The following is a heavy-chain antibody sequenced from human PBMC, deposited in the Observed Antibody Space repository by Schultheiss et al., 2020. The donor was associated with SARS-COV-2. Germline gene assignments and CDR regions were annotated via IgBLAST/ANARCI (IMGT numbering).Heavy chain of an antibody. CDR3: ARDGLNWYFDL. CDR2: IYSGGST. J-gene: IGHJ2*01. Sequence: GGSLRLSCAASGFTFSGYWMSWVRQAPGKGLEWVSVIYSGGSTYYADSVKGRFTISRHNSKNTLYLQMNSLRAEDTAVYYCARDGLNWYFDLWGRGTLVTVSS. CDR1: GFTFSGYW. D-gene: IGHD5-12*01. V-gene: IGHV3-53*04.